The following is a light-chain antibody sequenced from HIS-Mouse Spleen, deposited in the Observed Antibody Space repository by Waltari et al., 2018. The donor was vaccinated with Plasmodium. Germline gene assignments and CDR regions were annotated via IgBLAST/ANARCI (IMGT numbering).Light chain of an antibody. Sequence: QSALTQPASVSGSPGQSLTISCPGTSSDVGGYNYVSWYQQHPGQASKLMLYDGSNRPAGVSKRFSGSESGNTAALTFSGLQAEDDADYYCSSYTSSSTLNYVFGTGTKGTVL. J-gene: IGLJ1*01. CDR2: DGS. CDR3: SSYTSSSTLNYV. V-gene: IGLV2-14*03. CDR1: SSDVGGYNY.